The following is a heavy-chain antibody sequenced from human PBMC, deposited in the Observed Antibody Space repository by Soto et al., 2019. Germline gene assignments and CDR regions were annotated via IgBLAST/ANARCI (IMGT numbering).Heavy chain of an antibody. CDR1: GCTFSSYS. CDR3: AKSPGIAAAGTDY. CDR2: ISSSSSYI. J-gene: IGHJ4*02. D-gene: IGHD6-13*01. V-gene: IGHV3-21*01. Sequence: PGGSLRLSCAAAGCTFSSYSMNWVRQAPGKGLEWVSSISSSSSYIYYADSVKGRFTISRDNAKNSLYLQMNSLRAEDTAVYYCAKSPGIAAAGTDYWGQGTLVTVSS.